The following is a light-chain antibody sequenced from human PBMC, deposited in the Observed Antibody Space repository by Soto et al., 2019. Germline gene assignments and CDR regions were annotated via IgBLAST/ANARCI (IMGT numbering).Light chain of an antibody. V-gene: IGLV2-14*01. Sequence: QSALTQPASVSGSPGQSITISCTGTSSDVGGYNFVSWYQQHPDKAPQLMISDVTNRPSGVSNRFSGSKSGNTASLTISGLQAEDEADYYCSSYTSISTYVFGTGTKLTVL. CDR1: SSDVGGYNF. J-gene: IGLJ1*01. CDR2: DVT. CDR3: SSYTSISTYV.